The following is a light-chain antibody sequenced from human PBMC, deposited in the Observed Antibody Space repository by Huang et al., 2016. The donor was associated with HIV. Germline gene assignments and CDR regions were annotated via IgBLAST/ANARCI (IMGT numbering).Light chain of an antibody. CDR1: QGISSA. J-gene: IGKJ3*01. CDR2: AAS. Sequence: AIQLTQSPSSLSASVGDRVTITCRASQGISSALAWYQQKPGKAPKLLIYAASRLESVIPSRFSGSTSGTYFTLTISSLQPEDVATYYCQQSRKGFTFGPGTKVDIK. V-gene: IGKV1-13*02. CDR3: QQSRKGFT.